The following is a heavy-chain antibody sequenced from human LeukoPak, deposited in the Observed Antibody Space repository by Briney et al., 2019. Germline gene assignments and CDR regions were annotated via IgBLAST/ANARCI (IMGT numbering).Heavy chain of an antibody. D-gene: IGHD2-15*01. J-gene: IGHJ4*02. CDR1: GGSINSGSYY. CDR3: ARENCSGGSCYSTFDY. CDR2: IYTSGST. Sequence: SETLSLTCTVSGGSINSGSYYWSWIRQPAGKGLEWLGRIYTSGSTNYNPSLKSRATISVDTPKNQFSLNLNSVTAADSAVYYCARENCSGGSCYSTFDYWGQGTLVTVSS. V-gene: IGHV4-61*02.